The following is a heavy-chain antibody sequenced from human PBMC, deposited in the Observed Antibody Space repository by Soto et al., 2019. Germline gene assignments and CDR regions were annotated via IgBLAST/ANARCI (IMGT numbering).Heavy chain of an antibody. J-gene: IGHJ5*02. CDR3: TRDQGGSYDSWFDP. V-gene: IGHV3-21*01. CDR2: ISSGGSYI. CDR1: FTFSMYS. D-gene: IGHD1-26*01. Sequence: EVQVLESGGGLVQPGGSLRLSCSFTFSMYSMNWVRQAPGKGLEWVASISSGGSYIKYADSVKGRFTISRDNAKNSVSLQMTSLRVDDTAVYYCTRDQGGSYDSWFDPWGQLTLVTVSS.